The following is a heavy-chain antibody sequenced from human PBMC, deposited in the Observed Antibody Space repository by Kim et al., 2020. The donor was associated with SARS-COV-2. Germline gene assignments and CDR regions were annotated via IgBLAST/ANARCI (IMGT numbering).Heavy chain of an antibody. CDR1: GGSISSSSYY. V-gene: IGHV4-39*01. D-gene: IGHD3-22*01. Sequence: SETLSLTCTVSGGSISSSSYYWGWIRQPPGKGLEWIGSIYYSGSTYYNPSLKSRVTISVDTSKNQFSLKLSSVTAADTAVYYCAITNYYDSSGVKGRYDAFRYGPLYDAFDIWSQGTMVTVSS. J-gene: IGHJ3*02. CDR2: IYYSGST. CDR3: AITNYYDSSGVKGRYDAFRYGPLYDAFDI.